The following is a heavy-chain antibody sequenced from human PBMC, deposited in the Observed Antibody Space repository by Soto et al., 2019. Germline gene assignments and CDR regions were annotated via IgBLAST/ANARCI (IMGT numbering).Heavy chain of an antibody. CDR1: GYTFTSYD. J-gene: IGHJ3*01. CDR2: MNPNSGNT. Sequence: ASVKVSCKASGYTFTSYDINWVRQATGQGLEWMGWMNPNSGNTGYAQKFQGRVTMTRNTSISTAYMELSSLRSEDTAVYYCARGPNTYCSGGSCYEADLVFEFWGQGTMVTVSS. D-gene: IGHD2-15*01. V-gene: IGHV1-8*01. CDR3: ARGPNTYCSGGSCYEADLVFEF.